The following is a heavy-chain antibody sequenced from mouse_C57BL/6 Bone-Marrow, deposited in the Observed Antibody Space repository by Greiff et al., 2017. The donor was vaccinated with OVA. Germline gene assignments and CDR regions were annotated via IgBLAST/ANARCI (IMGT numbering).Heavy chain of an antibody. CDR3: ARQRGVIYYDYALDY. CDR1: GFTFSSYG. CDR2: ISSGGSYT. D-gene: IGHD2-4*01. V-gene: IGHV5-6*01. Sequence: EVKLVESGGDLVKPGGSLKLSCAASGFTFSSYGMSWVRQTPDKRLEWVATISSGGSYTYYPDSVKGRFTISRDNAKNTLYLQMSSLKSEDTAMYYCARQRGVIYYDYALDYWGQGTTLTVSS. J-gene: IGHJ2*01.